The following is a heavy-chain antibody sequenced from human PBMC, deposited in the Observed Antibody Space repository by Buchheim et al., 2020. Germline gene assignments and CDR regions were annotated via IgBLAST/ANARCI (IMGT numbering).Heavy chain of an antibody. Sequence: QVQLVQSGAEVKKPGASVKVSCKASGYTFTSYYMHWVRQAPGQGLEWMGIINPSGGSTSYAQKFQGRVTMTRDTSTSTVYMEVSSLRSEDTAVYYCARTPSILAPGRVNWFDPWGQGTL. CDR2: INPSGGST. J-gene: IGHJ5*02. V-gene: IGHV1-46*01. CDR3: ARTPSILAPGRVNWFDP. D-gene: IGHD3-3*02. CDR1: GYTFTSYY.